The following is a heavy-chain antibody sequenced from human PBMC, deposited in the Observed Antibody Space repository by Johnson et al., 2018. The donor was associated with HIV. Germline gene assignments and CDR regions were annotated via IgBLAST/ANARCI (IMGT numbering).Heavy chain of an antibody. CDR3: ARDRIVGWEPYDAFDI. D-gene: IGHD1-26*01. CDR2: ISGSGGST. Sequence: VQLVESGGGLVQPGGSLRLSCAASGFTFSSYAMSWVRQAPGKGLEWVSAISGSGGSTYYADSVKGRFTISRDKAKNFLYLQMNSLRAEDTALYYCARDRIVGWEPYDAFDIWGQGTMVTVSS. J-gene: IGHJ3*02. V-gene: IGHV3-23*04. CDR1: GFTFSSYA.